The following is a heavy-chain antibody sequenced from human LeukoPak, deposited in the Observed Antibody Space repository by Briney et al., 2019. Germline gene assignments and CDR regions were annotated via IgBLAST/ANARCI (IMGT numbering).Heavy chain of an antibody. CDR1: GFTFSSYS. CDR3: TKGRGYFLSGGDY. V-gene: IGHV3-48*01. CDR2: ISSSSSTI. Sequence: GGSLRLSCAASGFTFSSYSMNWVRQAPGKGLEWVADISSSSSTIYYADSVKGRFTISRDNAKNSLYLQMNSLRAEDTAVYYCTKGRGYFLSGGDYWGQGTLVTVSS. D-gene: IGHD3-9*01. J-gene: IGHJ4*02.